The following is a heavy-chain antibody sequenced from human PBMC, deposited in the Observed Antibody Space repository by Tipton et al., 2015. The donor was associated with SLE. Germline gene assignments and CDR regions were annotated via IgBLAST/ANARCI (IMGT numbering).Heavy chain of an antibody. CDR1: GYSISSGYY. CDR3: GRGATTWRGAIYGMDV. CDR2: IYQSGST. J-gene: IGHJ6*02. Sequence: TLSLTCSVSGYSISSGYYWGWIRQPPGKGLEWIGSIYQSGSTFYSSSLKSRVTISIDVSKNQFSLKLPSVTAADTAVYYCGRGATTWRGAIYGMDVWGQGTTVTVSS. D-gene: IGHD1-1*01. V-gene: IGHV4-38-2*02.